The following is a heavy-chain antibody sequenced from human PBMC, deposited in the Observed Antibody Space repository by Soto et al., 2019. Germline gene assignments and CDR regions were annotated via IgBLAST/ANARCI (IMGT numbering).Heavy chain of an antibody. CDR3: ARRHGSCFDY. V-gene: IGHV4-59*08. Sequence: SSETLSLTCTVSGGSISSYYWSWIRQPPGKGLEWIGYIYYSGSTNYNPSLKSRVTISVDTSNNQFSLKLSSVTAADTAVYYCARRHGSCFDYWGQGTLVTVSS. J-gene: IGHJ4*02. CDR2: IYYSGST. CDR1: GGSISSYY.